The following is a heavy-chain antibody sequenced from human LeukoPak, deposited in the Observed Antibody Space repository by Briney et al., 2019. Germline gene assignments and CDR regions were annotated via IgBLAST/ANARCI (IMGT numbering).Heavy chain of an antibody. J-gene: IGHJ5*02. CDR3: ARVGVGATYWFDP. CDR1: GYTFTSYY. V-gene: IGHV1-46*01. D-gene: IGHD1-26*01. Sequence: ASVRVSCKASGYTFTSYYMHWVRQAPGQGLEWMGIINPSGGSTSYAQKFQGRVTMTRDTSTSTVYMELSSLRSEDTAVYYCARVGVGATYWFDPWGQGTLVTVSS. CDR2: INPSGGST.